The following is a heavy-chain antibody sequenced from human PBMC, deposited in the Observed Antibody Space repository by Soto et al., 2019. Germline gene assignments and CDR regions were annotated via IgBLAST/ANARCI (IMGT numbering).Heavy chain of an antibody. D-gene: IGHD2-15*01. V-gene: IGHV1-2*04. CDR2: INPNSGGT. CDR3: ARAPPYCSGGSCYYNRYYYYGMDV. J-gene: IGHJ6*02. CDR1: GYTFTGYY. Sequence: ASVNVSGKASGYTFTGYYMHWVRQAPGQGLEWMGWINPNSGGTNYAQEFQGWVTMTRDTSTSTAYMELSRLRSDDTAVYYCARAPPYCSGGSCYYNRYYYYGMDVWGQGTTVTVSS.